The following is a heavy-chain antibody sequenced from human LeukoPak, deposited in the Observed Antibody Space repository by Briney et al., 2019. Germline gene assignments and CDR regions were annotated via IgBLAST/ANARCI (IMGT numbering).Heavy chain of an antibody. Sequence: SETLSLTCTVSGGSISSYYWSWIRQPPGKGLEWIGYIYYSGSTHYNPSLKSRVTISVDTSKNQFSLKLSSVTAADTAVYYCARDIRWYFDLWGRGTLVTVSS. D-gene: IGHD2-21*01. CDR3: ARDIRWYFDL. CDR2: IYYSGST. V-gene: IGHV4-59*01. J-gene: IGHJ2*01. CDR1: GGSISSYY.